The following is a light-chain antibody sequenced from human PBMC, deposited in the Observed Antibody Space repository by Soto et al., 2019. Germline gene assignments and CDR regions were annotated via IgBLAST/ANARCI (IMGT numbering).Light chain of an antibody. CDR3: MQTVRPLLT. J-gene: IGKJ4*01. V-gene: IGKV2D-29*01. CDR1: QSLLHTDGRTY. CDR2: EVF. Sequence: DVVMTQTPLSLSVTPGQPASISCKSSQSLLHTDGRTYLYWYLQKPGHPPQLLIYEVFNRFPGVPDRFSGSGSGTDFTLKISRLEAEDVATYYCMQTVRPLLTFGGGTKLEI.